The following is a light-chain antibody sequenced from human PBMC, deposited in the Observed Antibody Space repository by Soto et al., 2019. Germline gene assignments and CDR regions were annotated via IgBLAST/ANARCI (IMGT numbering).Light chain of an antibody. CDR2: GAS. Sequence: EIVLTQSPGTLSLSPGERATLSCRASQSVSSSYLAWYQQKPGQAPRLLIYGASSRATGIPDRFSGSGSGTDFTLNISRLEPEAFAVYDCQQYGSSRWTFGQGTKVEIK. CDR3: QQYGSSRWT. V-gene: IGKV3-20*01. CDR1: QSVSSSY. J-gene: IGKJ1*01.